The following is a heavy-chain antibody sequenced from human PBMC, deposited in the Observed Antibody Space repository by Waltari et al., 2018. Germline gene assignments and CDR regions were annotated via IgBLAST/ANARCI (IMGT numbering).Heavy chain of an antibody. J-gene: IGHJ4*02. D-gene: IGHD1-20*01. Sequence: QVQLVQSGAEVKKPGASVKVSCQVSGYTLTELSMHWVRPDPAKGLEWMGGFDPEDGETSYAQKCQGRVTMTEDTSTDTAYMELSSLRSEDTAVYYCATEGYNWNDFQSVGFDYWGQGTLVTVSS. V-gene: IGHV1-24*01. CDR2: FDPEDGET. CDR1: GYTLTELS. CDR3: ATEGYNWNDFQSVGFDY.